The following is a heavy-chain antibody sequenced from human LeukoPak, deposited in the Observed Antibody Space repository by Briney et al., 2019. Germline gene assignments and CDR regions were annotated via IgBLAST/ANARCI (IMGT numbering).Heavy chain of an antibody. CDR1: GFTVSSNY. D-gene: IGHD3-22*01. CDR2: IYSGGST. CDR3: AREPYYYDSSGYYGLDY. Sequence: GGSLRLSCAASGFTVSSNYMSWVRQAPGKGLEWVSVIYSGGSTYYADSVKGRFTISRDNSKNTLYLQMNSLRAEDTAVYYCAREPYYYDSSGYYGLDYWGQGTLVTVSS. J-gene: IGHJ4*02. V-gene: IGHV3-66*01.